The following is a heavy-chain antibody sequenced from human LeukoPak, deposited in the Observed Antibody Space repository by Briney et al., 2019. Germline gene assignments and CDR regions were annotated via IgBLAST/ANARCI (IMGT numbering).Heavy chain of an antibody. CDR1: GYSFTSYW. Sequence: GESLKISCKGSGYSFTSYWISWVRQMPGKGLEWMGRIDPSDSYTNYSPSFQGHVTISADKSISTAYLQWSSLKASDTAMYYCARATVSKYCSGGSCYQGPFDYWSQGTLVTVSS. CDR3: ARATVSKYCSGGSCYQGPFDY. D-gene: IGHD2-15*01. V-gene: IGHV5-10-1*01. CDR2: IDPSDSYT. J-gene: IGHJ4*02.